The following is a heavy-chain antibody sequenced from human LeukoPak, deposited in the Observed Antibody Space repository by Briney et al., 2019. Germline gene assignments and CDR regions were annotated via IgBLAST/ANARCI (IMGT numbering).Heavy chain of an antibody. CDR1: GFTFSSYW. CDR2: IKQDGSEK. D-gene: IGHD6-13*01. CDR3: ARYGSSWYRTDDYYYYMDV. V-gene: IGHV3-7*01. J-gene: IGHJ6*03. Sequence: GGSLRLSCAASGFTFSSYWMSWVRQAPGKGLEWVANIKQDGSEKYYVDSVKGRFTISRDNAKNSLDLQMNSLSAEDTAVYYCARYGSSWYRTDDYYYYMDVWGKGTTVTVSS.